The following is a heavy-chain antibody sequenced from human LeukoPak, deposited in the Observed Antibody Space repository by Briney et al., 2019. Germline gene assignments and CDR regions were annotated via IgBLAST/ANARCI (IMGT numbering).Heavy chain of an antibody. CDR3: AKRSGGPSPFDY. D-gene: IGHD3-3*01. Sequence: PGGSLRLSCAASGFTFDDYAMNWVRQAPGKGLEWVSGIIPSGHTTYYADSVKGRFTISRDNSKNTLYLQMNSLRAEDTAVYYCAKRSGGPSPFDYWGQGTLVTVSS. V-gene: IGHV3-23*01. CDR2: IIPSGHTT. CDR1: GFTFDDYA. J-gene: IGHJ4*02.